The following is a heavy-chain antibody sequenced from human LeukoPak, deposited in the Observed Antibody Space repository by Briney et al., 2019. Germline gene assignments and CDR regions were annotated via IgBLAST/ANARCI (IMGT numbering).Heavy chain of an antibody. V-gene: IGHV4-59*01. CDR1: GGSSSGSY. J-gene: IGHJ4*02. CDR2: MYNSGST. Sequence: SETLSRTCTVSGGSSSGSYWSWIRQPPGKGLEWIAYMYNSGSTNYNPSLKSRVTISIDTSKNQFSLKLSSLTAADTAIYYCSRGIESYGDYGYWGQGILVTVSS. CDR3: SRGIESYGDYGY. D-gene: IGHD4-17*01.